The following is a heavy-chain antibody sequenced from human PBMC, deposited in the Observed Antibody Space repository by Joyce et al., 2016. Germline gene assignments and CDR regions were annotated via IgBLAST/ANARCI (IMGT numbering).Heavy chain of an antibody. V-gene: IGHV3-21*02. CDR3: ARERGYYYSDSGDSIPDASDI. Sequence: VQLVESGGGLVKPGGSLRLSCAASGFIFSSYSMSWVRQGPGRGLEWVSSIRSGSVKIYYADSAKGRFTISRDNAKKSLYLQMNSLRAEDTAVYYCARERGYYYSDSGDSIPDASDIWGQGTKVTVSS. J-gene: IGHJ3*02. CDR1: GFIFSSYS. CDR2: IRSGSVKI. D-gene: IGHD3-22*01.